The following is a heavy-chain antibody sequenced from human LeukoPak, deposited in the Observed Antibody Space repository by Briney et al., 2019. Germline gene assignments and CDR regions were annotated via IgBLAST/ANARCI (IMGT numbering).Heavy chain of an antibody. D-gene: IGHD6-13*01. J-gene: IGHJ4*02. V-gene: IGHV1-18*01. CDR1: GYIFTSYG. CDR2: ISAYNGNT. Sequence: ASVKVSCKASGYIFTSYGISWVRQAPGQGLEWMGWISAYNGNTNYAQKLQGRVTMTTDTSTSTAYMELSSLRSEDTAVCHCARDDSWDYWGQGTLVTVSS. CDR3: ARDDSWDY.